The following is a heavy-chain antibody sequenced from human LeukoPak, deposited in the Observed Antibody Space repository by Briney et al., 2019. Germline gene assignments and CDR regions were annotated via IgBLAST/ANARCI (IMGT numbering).Heavy chain of an antibody. CDR3: AKDLVPGIAVAGRYFDY. D-gene: IGHD6-19*01. Sequence: PGGSLRPSCAASGFTFSSYAMSWVRQAPGKGLEWVSAISGSGGSTYYADSVKGRFTISRDNSKNTLYLQMNSLRAEDTAVYYCAKDLVPGIAVAGRYFDYWGQGTLVTVSS. CDR2: ISGSGGST. CDR1: GFTFSSYA. J-gene: IGHJ4*02. V-gene: IGHV3-23*01.